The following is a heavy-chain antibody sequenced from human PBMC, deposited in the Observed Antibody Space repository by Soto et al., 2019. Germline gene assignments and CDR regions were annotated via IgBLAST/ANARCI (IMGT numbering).Heavy chain of an antibody. V-gene: IGHV4-59*08. CDR3: ARHGSDSGWSFFDP. J-gene: IGHJ5*02. Sequence: SETLSLTCSLSGGAIGGYYWSWIRQPPGKALEWIGYVSYSGSTDYHPSLKSRVSISIDTSKNQFSLKMISVTAADTAVYYCARHGSDSGWSFFDPWGQGALVTV. CDR1: GGAIGGYY. CDR2: VSYSGST. D-gene: IGHD6-19*01.